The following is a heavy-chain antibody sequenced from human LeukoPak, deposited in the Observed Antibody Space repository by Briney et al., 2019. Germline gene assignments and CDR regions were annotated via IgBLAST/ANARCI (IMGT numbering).Heavy chain of an antibody. D-gene: IGHD3-16*01. CDR1: GFTVSSNY. CDR2: IYSGGYT. V-gene: IGHV3-53*01. J-gene: IGHJ4*02. Sequence: PWGSLRLSCAASGFTVSSNYMSWVRQAPGKGLEWVSVIYSGGYTYYADSVKGRFTISRDNSKNTVYLQMNSLRAEDTAVYYCVRAGGPRPIDNWGQGTLVTVSS. CDR3: VRAGGPRPIDN.